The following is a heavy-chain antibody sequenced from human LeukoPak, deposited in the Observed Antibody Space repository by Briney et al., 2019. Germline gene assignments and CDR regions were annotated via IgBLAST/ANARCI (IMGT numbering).Heavy chain of an antibody. CDR2: ISGSGGRT. Sequence: GGSLRLSCAASGFTFSSYAMSWVRQAPGKGLEWVSAISGSGGRTYYADSVKGRFTISRDISKNTLYLQMNSLRAEDTAVYYCAKDGGSYSEYYFDYWGQGTLVTVPS. V-gene: IGHV3-23*01. D-gene: IGHD1-26*01. CDR1: GFTFSSYA. J-gene: IGHJ4*02. CDR3: AKDGGSYSEYYFDY.